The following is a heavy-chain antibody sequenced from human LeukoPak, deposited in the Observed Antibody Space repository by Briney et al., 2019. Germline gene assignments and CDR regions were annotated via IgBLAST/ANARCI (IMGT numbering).Heavy chain of an antibody. CDR2: IYTSGST. CDR1: GGSISSYY. J-gene: IGHJ4*02. V-gene: IGHV4-4*07. Sequence: SETLSLTCTVSGGSISSYYWSWIRQPAGKGLEWIGRIYTSGSTNYNPSLKSRVTMSVDTSKNQFSLKLSSVTAADTAVYYCARVRQDYYDSSGYPLEWYFDYWGQGTLVTVSS. D-gene: IGHD3-22*01. CDR3: ARVRQDYYDSSGYPLEWYFDY.